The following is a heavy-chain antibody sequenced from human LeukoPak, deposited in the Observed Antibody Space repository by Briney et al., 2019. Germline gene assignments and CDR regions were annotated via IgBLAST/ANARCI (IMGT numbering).Heavy chain of an antibody. CDR2: IYTSGST. CDR1: GGSISSYY. V-gene: IGHV4-4*07. Sequence: PSETLSLTCTVSGGSISSYYWSWIRQPAGKGLEWIGRIYTSGSTNYNPSLKSRVTMSVDTSKNQFSLKLTSVTAADTAVYYCARDLSPRVDNSSGYSLWGQGTMVTVSS. J-gene: IGHJ3*01. D-gene: IGHD3-22*01. CDR3: ARDLSPRVDNSSGYSL.